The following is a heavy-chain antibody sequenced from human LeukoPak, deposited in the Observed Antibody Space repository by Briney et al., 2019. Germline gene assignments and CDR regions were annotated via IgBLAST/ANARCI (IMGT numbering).Heavy chain of an antibody. Sequence: SETLSLTCTVSGGSISTYYWSWIRQPAGKGLEWIGRIYTSGSTNYNPSLKSRVTISVDTSKNQFSLKLSSVTAADTAVYYCARLYYYGSGSRFDYWGQGTLVTVSS. V-gene: IGHV4-4*07. CDR1: GGSISTYY. CDR3: ARLYYYGSGSRFDY. D-gene: IGHD3-10*01. J-gene: IGHJ4*02. CDR2: IYTSGST.